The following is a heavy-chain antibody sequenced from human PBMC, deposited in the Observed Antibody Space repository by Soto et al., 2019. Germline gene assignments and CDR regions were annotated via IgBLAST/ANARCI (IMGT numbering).Heavy chain of an antibody. CDR1: GYTFTNYD. V-gene: IGHV1-8*01. J-gene: IGHJ5*02. CDR2: INPNSGNT. D-gene: IGHD4-4*01. Sequence: QVQLVQSGAEVKKPGASVKVSCRASGYTFTNYDINWVRQATGQGLEWMGWINPNSGNTGYPQKFQGRVTMTRNTSISTAYMELSSLRFEDTAVYYCARSPRRLEKNNYAGGWFDPWGQGTLVTVSS. CDR3: ARSPRRLEKNNYAGGWFDP.